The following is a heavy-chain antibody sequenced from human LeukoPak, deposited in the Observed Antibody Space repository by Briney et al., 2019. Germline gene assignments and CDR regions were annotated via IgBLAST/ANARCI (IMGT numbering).Heavy chain of an antibody. V-gene: IGHV1-18*01. Sequence: ASVKVSCKASGYTFTSYGISWVRQAPGQGLEWMGWISAYNGNTNYAQKLQGRVTMTTDTSTSTAYMELRSLRSDDTAVYYCAREGSSSWYQRFGVSSDYYYYYGMDVWGQGTTVTVSS. D-gene: IGHD6-13*01. CDR3: AREGSSSWYQRFGVSSDYYYYYGMDV. CDR2: ISAYNGNT. J-gene: IGHJ6*02. CDR1: GYTFTSYG.